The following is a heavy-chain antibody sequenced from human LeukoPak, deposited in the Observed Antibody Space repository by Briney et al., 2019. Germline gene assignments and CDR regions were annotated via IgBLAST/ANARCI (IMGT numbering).Heavy chain of an antibody. CDR1: GFTFSGSA. CDR2: IRSKANNYAT. J-gene: IGHJ4*02. D-gene: IGHD3-22*01. CDR3: TGDNFDSSVKFDY. V-gene: IGHV3-73*01. Sequence: GGSLRLPCVVSGFTFSGSAVHWVRQASGKGLEWVGRIRSKANNYATAYAASVKGGFTISRDDSKNTAYLQMNSLKTEDTAVYYCTGDNFDSSVKFDYWGQGTLVTVSS.